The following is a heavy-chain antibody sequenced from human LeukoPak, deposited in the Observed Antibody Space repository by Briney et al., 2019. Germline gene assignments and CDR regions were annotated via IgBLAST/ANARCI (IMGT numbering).Heavy chain of an antibody. CDR3: ASVETLAKFDY. CDR1: GFTFSDYY. D-gene: IGHD5-24*01. Sequence: GGSLRLSCAVSGFTFSDYYMSWIRQAPGKGLEWVSYISSSGSTIYYADSVKGRFTISRDNAKNSLYLQMNSLRAEDTAVYYCASVETLAKFDYWGQGTLVTVSS. V-gene: IGHV3-11*04. CDR2: ISSSGSTI. J-gene: IGHJ4*02.